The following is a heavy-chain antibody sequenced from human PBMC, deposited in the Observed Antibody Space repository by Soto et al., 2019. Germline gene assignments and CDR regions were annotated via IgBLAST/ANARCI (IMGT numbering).Heavy chain of an antibody. V-gene: IGHV3-30-3*01. CDR3: AREVDGPSRRGCDY. CDR1: GFTFSSYA. CDR2: ISYDGSNK. J-gene: IGHJ4*02. Sequence: QVQLVESGGGVVQPGRSLRLSCAASGFTFSSYAMHWVRQAPGKGLEWVAVISYDGSNKYYADSVKGRFTISIDNSKARLHLQMHRLRPENTAVSYCAREVDGPSRRGCDYWCRGPLVSASS. D-gene: IGHD1-26*01.